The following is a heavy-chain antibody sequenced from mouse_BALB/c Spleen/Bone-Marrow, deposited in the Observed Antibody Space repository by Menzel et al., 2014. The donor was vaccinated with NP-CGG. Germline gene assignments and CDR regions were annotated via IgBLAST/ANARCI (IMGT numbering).Heavy chain of an antibody. CDR1: GYTFTAFV. V-gene: IGHV1-77*01. CDR2: IYPGNDGS. CDR3: AREGTGTGWYFDV. J-gene: IGHJ1*01. D-gene: IGHD4-1*01. Sequence: VKLVESGPELVKPGTSVKMSCKASGYTFTAFVISWVKQKTGQGLKWIGEIYPGNDGSYYNERFKGKATLTADKSSNTAYMQLSSLTSEDSAVYFCAREGTGTGWYFDVWGAGTTVTVSS.